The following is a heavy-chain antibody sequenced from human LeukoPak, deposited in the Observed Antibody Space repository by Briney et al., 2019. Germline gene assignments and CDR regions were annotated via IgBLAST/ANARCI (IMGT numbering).Heavy chain of an antibody. J-gene: IGHJ4*02. V-gene: IGHV1-8*01. CDR1: GYTFTSYD. D-gene: IGHD3-22*01. Sequence: GASVKVSCTASGYTFTSYDINWVRQATGQGLEWMGWMNPNSGNTGYAQKFQGRVTMTRNTSISTAYMELSSLRSEDTAVYYCARGDGLKYYYDSSGYYFEYYFDYWGQGTLVTVSS. CDR2: MNPNSGNT. CDR3: ARGDGLKYYYDSSGYYFEYYFDY.